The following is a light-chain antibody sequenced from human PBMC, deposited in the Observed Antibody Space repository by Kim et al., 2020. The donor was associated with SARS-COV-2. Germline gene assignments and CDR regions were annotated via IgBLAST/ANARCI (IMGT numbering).Light chain of an antibody. CDR1: QYVSSSH. Sequence: SPGERATLSCRASQYVSSSHLAWYQQKPGQAPRLLIHGASSRATGIPDRFSGTGSGTDFTLTSSRLEPEDFAVYYCQQYGSSPRTFGQGTKVEIK. CDR2: GAS. V-gene: IGKV3-20*01. J-gene: IGKJ1*01. CDR3: QQYGSSPRT.